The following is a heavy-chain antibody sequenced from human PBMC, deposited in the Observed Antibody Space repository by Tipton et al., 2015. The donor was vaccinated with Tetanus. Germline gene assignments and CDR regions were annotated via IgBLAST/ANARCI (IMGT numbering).Heavy chain of an antibody. CDR3: ARDQARGARGWNYFDY. D-gene: IGHD1-26*01. V-gene: IGHV4-31*03. J-gene: IGHJ4*02. CDR1: GGSISTGGYY. CDR2: IYNSGST. Sequence: GLVKPSQTLSLTCTVSGGSISTGGYYWSWIRQHPGKGLEWIGDIYNSGSTYYNPSLKSRVTISVDTSENHFSLKLNSVTAADTAVYFCARDQARGARGWNYFDYWGLGIQVTVSS.